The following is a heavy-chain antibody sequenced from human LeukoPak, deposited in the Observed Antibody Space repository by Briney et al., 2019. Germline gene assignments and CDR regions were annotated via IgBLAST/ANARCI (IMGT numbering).Heavy chain of an antibody. Sequence: ASETLSLTCTVSGGSISSSSYYWGWIRQPPGKGLEWIGSIYYSGSTYYNPSLKSRVTISVDTSKNQFSLKLSSVTAADTAVYYCARPGDSSLYYMDVWGKGTTVTVSS. CDR1: GGSISSSSYY. CDR2: IYYSGST. D-gene: IGHD6-13*01. CDR3: ARPGDSSLYYMDV. V-gene: IGHV4-39*01. J-gene: IGHJ6*03.